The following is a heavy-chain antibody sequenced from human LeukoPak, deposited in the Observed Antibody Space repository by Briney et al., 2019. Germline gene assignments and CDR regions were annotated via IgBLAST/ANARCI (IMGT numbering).Heavy chain of an antibody. V-gene: IGHV3-21*01. J-gene: IGHJ3*02. CDR2: IVTSAAYI. Sequence: SGGSLRLSCAASGFTFSSYSMNWVRQAPGKGLEWVSFIVTSAAYIYYGDSMRGRFTISRDNAKNSLYLQMNGLRAEDTAVYYCARGRSITLLRGVAMSDGFDIWGQGTMVTVSS. CDR3: ARGRSITLLRGVAMSDGFDI. D-gene: IGHD3-10*01. CDR1: GFTFSSYS.